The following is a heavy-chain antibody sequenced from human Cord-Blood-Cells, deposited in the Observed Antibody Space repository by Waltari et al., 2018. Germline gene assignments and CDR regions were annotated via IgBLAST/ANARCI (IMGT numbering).Heavy chain of an antibody. Sequence: QVQLVQSGAEVKKPGSSVKVSCKASGGTFSSYAISWVRPAPGQGLEWMGRISPILGIANYAQKFQGRVTITADKSTSTAYMELSSLRSEDTAVYYCASLGVQLERNWFDPWGQGTLVTVSS. V-gene: IGHV1-69*09. J-gene: IGHJ5*02. CDR1: GGTFSSYA. CDR2: ISPILGIA. CDR3: ASLGVQLERNWFDP. D-gene: IGHD1-1*01.